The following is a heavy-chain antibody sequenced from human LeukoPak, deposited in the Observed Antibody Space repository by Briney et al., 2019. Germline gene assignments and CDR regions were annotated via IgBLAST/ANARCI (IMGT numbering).Heavy chain of an antibody. D-gene: IGHD3-10*01. J-gene: IGHJ4*02. V-gene: IGHV1-8*01. CDR1: GYTFTSYD. CDR3: ARFLRFGEFIFDY. CDR2: MNPNSGNT. Sequence: ASVKVSCKASGYTFTSYDINWVRQATGQGLEWMGWMNPNSGNTGYAQKFQGRVTMTRNTSISTDYMELSSLRSEDTAVYYCARFLRFGEFIFDYWGQGTLVTVSS.